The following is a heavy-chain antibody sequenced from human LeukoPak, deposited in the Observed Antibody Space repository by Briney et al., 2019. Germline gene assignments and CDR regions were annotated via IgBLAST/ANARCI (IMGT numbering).Heavy chain of an antibody. CDR2: IFRSGTT. V-gene: IGHV4-38-2*02. J-gene: IGHJ4*02. D-gene: IGHD2-15*01. Sequence: SETLSLTCTVSGYSINSVYYWGWIRQPPGKGLEWIGNIFRSGTTYYNPSLKSRVTMSVDTSKNQFSLKLSSVTAADTAVYYCAKYDCSGGSCYPITGTHFDCWGQGTLVTVSS. CDR1: GYSINSVYY. CDR3: AKYDCSGGSCYPITGTHFDC.